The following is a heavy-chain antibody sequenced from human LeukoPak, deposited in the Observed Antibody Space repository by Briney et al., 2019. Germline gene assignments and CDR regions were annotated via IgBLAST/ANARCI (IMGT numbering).Heavy chain of an antibody. V-gene: IGHV4-59*01. D-gene: IGHD2-2*01. J-gene: IGHJ6*03. CDR3: ARVGPAAIYYYYYYYMDV. CDR2: IYYSGST. Sequence: SETLSLTCTVSGGSISSYYWSWIRQPPGRGLEWSGYIYYSGSTNYNPSLKSRVTISVDTSKNQFSLKLSSVTAADTAVYYCARVGPAAIYYYYYYYMDVWGKGPTVTVPS. CDR1: GGSISSYY.